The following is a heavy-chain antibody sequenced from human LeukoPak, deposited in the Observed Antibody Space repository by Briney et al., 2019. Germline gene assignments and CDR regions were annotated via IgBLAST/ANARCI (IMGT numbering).Heavy chain of an antibody. CDR3: ARGRAAALDY. CDR2: IYYSGST. D-gene: IGHD6-13*01. CDR1: GGSISSYY. Sequence: SETLSLTCTVSGGSISSYYWSWIQQPPGKGLEWIGYIYYSGSTNYNPSLKSRVTISVDTSKNQFSLKLSSVTAADTAVYYCARGRAAALDYWGQGTLVTVSS. J-gene: IGHJ4*02. V-gene: IGHV4-59*01.